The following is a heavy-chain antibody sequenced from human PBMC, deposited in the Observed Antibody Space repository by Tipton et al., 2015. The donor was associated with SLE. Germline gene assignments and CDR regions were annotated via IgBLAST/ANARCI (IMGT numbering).Heavy chain of an antibody. D-gene: IGHD3-16*01. CDR2: IYYSGST. J-gene: IGHJ3*02. CDR3: ARGGGDAAFDI. V-gene: IGHV4-61*01. CDR1: GYSISSGYY. Sequence: TLSLTCAVSGYSISSGYYWSWIRQPPGKGLEWIGYIYYSGSTKYNPSLKSRVTISVDTSKNQFSLKLSSVTAADTAVYYCARGGGDAAFDIWGQGTMVTVSS.